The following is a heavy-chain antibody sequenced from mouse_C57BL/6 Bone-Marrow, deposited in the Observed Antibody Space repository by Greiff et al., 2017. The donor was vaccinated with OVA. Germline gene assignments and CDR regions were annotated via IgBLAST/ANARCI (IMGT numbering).Heavy chain of an antibody. CDR1: GFTFSDYG. D-gene: IGHD2-2*01. V-gene: IGHV5-15*01. J-gene: IGHJ3*01. CDR2: ISNLAYSI. CDR3: ARQGLRRGAWFAY. Sequence: DVQLQESGGGLVQPGGSLKLSCAASGFTFSDYGMAWVRQAPRKGPEWVAFISNLAYSIYYADTVTGRFTISRENAKNTLYLEMSSLRSEDTAMYYCARQGLRRGAWFAYWGQGTRVTVSA.